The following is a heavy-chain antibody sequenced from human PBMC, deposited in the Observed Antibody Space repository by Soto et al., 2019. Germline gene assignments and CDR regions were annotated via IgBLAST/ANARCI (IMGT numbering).Heavy chain of an antibody. V-gene: IGHV1-18*01. CDR2: ITPNSGYT. Sequence: QVQLVQSGGEARNPGASVKVSCEASGYKFSSYAISWLRQAPGQGLEWMGLITPNSGYTNYAQKFQGRLILTTDTPSTTAYMELTRLTYDDTAMYYCATSYDAGFDPWGQGTLVTVS. CDR1: GYKFSSYA. D-gene: IGHD5-12*01. CDR3: ATSYDAGFDP. J-gene: IGHJ5*02.